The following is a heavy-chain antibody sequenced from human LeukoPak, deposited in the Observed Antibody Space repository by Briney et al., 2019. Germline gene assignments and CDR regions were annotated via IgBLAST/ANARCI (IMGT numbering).Heavy chain of an antibody. V-gene: IGHV3-23*01. J-gene: IGHJ3*02. CDR1: GFTFSSYA. Sequence: GGFLRLSCAASGFTFSSYAMSWVRQAPGKGLEWVSAISGSGGSTYYADSVKGRFTISRDNSKNTLYLQMNSLRAEDTAVYYCAKDRLWFGDEPDAFDIWGQGTMVTVSS. CDR3: AKDRLWFGDEPDAFDI. D-gene: IGHD3-10*01. CDR2: ISGSGGST.